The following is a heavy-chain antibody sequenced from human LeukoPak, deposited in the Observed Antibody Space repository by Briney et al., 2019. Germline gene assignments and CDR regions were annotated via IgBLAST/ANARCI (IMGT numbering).Heavy chain of an antibody. J-gene: IGHJ4*02. D-gene: IGHD6-19*01. CDR3: ARDGGAVAVTLIDY. CDR2: ISSSSSYI. V-gene: IGHV3-21*01. Sequence: GGPLRLSCAASGFTFSSYSMNWVRQAPGKGLEWVSSISSSSSYIYYADSVKGRFTISRDNAKNSLYLQMNSLRAEDTAVYYCARDGGAVAVTLIDYWGQGTLVTVSS. CDR1: GFTFSSYS.